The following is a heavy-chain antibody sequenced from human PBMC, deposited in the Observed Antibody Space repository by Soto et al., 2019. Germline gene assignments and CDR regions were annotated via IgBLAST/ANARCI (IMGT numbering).Heavy chain of an antibody. D-gene: IGHD2-15*01. CDR3: TSDTFGARDS. V-gene: IGHV3-74*01. J-gene: IGHJ4*02. CDR2: IDPYDTRI. Sequence: EVQLVESGGGLVQPGGSLRLSCAASGFAFSSEWMHWVRQAPGKGLVWVSRIDPYDTRITYADSVKGRFTISRDNAKNTLYLQMNSLRAEDTAVYYCTSDTFGARDSWGQGTLVTVSS. CDR1: GFAFSSEW.